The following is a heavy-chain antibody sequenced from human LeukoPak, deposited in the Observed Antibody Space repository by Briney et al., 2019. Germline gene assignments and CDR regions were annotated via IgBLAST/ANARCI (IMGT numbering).Heavy chain of an antibody. CDR3: ARDGTSTDDY. D-gene: IGHD2-2*01. Sequence: ASVRVSCKTSGYTFSNFGINWVRQAPGQGLEWMGRISGNNDNPNYGQKFQGRFTVPTDSSTSTAYRELRNLPFIDTAVYYCARDGTSTDDYWGQGTLVTVSS. V-gene: IGHV1-18*01. CDR1: GYTFSNFG. J-gene: IGHJ4*02. CDR2: ISGNNDNP.